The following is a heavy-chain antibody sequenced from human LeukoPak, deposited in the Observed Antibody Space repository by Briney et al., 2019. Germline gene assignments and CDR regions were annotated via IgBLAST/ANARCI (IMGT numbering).Heavy chain of an antibody. V-gene: IGHV1-2*02. CDR3: ARDPTGLGNFDY. J-gene: IGHJ4*02. D-gene: IGHD3-10*01. CDR1: GYTFTSYY. CDR2: INPSGGGT. Sequence: ASVKVSCKASGYTFTSYYMHWVRQAPGQGLEWMGIINPSGGGTNYAQKFQGRVTMTRDTSISTAYMELSRLRSDDTAVYYCARDPTGLGNFDYWGQGTLVTVSS.